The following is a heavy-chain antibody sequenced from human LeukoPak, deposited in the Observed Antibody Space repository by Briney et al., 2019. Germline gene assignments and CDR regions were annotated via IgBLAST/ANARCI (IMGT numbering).Heavy chain of an antibody. V-gene: IGHV3-7*01. D-gene: IGHD2-2*01. Sequence: TGGSLRLSCAASGFTFGSYWMSWVRQAPGKGLEWVANIKQDGSEKYFVGSVRGRFTISRDNAKNSLYLQMNSLRAEDTAVYYCARRPAASAFDIWGQGTMVTVSS. CDR2: IKQDGSEK. CDR1: GFTFGSYW. J-gene: IGHJ3*02. CDR3: ARRPAASAFDI.